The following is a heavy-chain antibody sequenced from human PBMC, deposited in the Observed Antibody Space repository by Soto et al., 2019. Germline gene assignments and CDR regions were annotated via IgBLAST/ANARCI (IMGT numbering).Heavy chain of an antibody. J-gene: IGHJ4*02. V-gene: IGHV1-69*04. CDR3: ARDSVVATTRGLDY. CDR1: GGTFSSYT. Sequence: SVKVSCKASGGTFSSYTISWVRQAPGQGLEWMGRIIPILGITNYAQKFQGRVTITADKSTSTAYMELSSLRSEDTAVYYCARDSVVATTRGLDYWGQGTLVTVSS. D-gene: IGHD5-12*01. CDR2: IIPILGIT.